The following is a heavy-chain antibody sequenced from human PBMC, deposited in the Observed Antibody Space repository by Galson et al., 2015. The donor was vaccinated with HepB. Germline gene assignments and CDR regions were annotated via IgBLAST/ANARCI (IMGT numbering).Heavy chain of an antibody. V-gene: IGHV3-23*01. Sequence: SLRLSCAASGFTFSSFAMNWVRQAPGKGLEWVAAVNGGATNANYADSVKGRFTVSRDNSVDTLFLQVDGLRADDTAVYYCAKASGTPRGRFDSWGQGTLVSVSS. CDR1: GFTFSSFA. CDR2: VNGGATNA. J-gene: IGHJ5*01. CDR3: AKASGTPRGRFDS.